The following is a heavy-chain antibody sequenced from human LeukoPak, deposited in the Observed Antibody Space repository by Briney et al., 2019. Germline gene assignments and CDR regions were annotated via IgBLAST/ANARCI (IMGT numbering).Heavy chain of an antibody. CDR1: GGSISSSSYY. D-gene: IGHD3-9*01. Sequence: PSETLSLTCTVSGGSISSSSYYWGWIRQPPGKGLEWIGSIYYSGSTYYNPSLKSRVTISVDTSKNQFSLKLSSVTAADTAVYYCARLRYYDILTGYSNWFDPWGQGTLVTVSS. J-gene: IGHJ5*02. CDR2: IYYSGST. CDR3: ARLRYYDILTGYSNWFDP. V-gene: IGHV4-39*07.